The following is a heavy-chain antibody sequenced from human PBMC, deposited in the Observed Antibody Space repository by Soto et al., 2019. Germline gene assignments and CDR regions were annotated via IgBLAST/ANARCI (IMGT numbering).Heavy chain of an antibody. CDR2: INPNSGGT. Sequence: ASVKVSCKASGYTFTGYYMHWVRQAPGQGLEWMGWINPNSGGTNYAQKFQGWVTMTRDTSISTAYMELSRLRSDDTAVYYCARATRIGYSSSSRFDHWGQGTLVTVSS. CDR3: ARATRIGYSSSSRFDH. V-gene: IGHV1-2*04. J-gene: IGHJ4*02. D-gene: IGHD6-6*01. CDR1: GYTFTGYY.